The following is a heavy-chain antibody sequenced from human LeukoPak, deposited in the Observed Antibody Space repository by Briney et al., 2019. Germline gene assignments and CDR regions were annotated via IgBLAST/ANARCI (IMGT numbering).Heavy chain of an antibody. D-gene: IGHD3-3*01. Sequence: GSSLKVSCKASGGTFSSYAISWVRQAPGHGLGWMGGIIPIFGTANYAQKFQGRVTITADESTSTAYMELSSLRSEDTAVYYCARDFSRNDFWSVSNWFDPWGQGTLVTVSS. CDR2: IIPIFGTA. CDR1: GGTFSSYA. V-gene: IGHV1-69*01. J-gene: IGHJ5*02. CDR3: ARDFSRNDFWSVSNWFDP.